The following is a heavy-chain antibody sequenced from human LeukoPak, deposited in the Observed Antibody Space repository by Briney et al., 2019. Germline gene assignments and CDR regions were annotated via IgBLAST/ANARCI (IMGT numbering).Heavy chain of an antibody. CDR2: IIPIFGTA. V-gene: IGHV1-69*06. Sequence: ASVKVSCKASGGTFSSYAISWVRQAPGQGLEWMGGIIPIFGTASYAQKFQGRVTITADKSTSTVHMELSSLRSDDTAVYYCTRDESGTRRGWFEYWGQGTLVTVSS. CDR3: TRDESGTRRGWFEY. J-gene: IGHJ5*01. CDR1: GGTFSSYA.